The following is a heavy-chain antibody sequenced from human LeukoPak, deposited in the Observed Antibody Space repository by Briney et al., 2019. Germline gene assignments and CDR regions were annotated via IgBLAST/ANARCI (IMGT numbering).Heavy chain of an antibody. CDR3: AKDRPNRRAHYYDSSGPGHAFDI. J-gene: IGHJ3*02. CDR2: IRHDGTNK. V-gene: IGHV3-30*02. D-gene: IGHD3-22*01. Sequence: GGSLRLSCAASGFTFSSYGMHWVRQAPGKGLEGVAFIRHDGTNKYYADSVKGRFTISRDNSKNTLYLQMNSLRAEDTAVCYCAKDRPNRRAHYYDSSGPGHAFDIWGQGTMVTVSS. CDR1: GFTFSSYG.